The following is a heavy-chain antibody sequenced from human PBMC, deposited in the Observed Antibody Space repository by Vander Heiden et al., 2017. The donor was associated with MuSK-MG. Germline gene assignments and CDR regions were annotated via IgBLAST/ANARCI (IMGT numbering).Heavy chain of an antibody. Sequence: QVQLVQSGAEVKKPGASVKVSCKASGYTFTSYAMHWVRQAPGQRLEWMGWINAGNGNTKYSQKFQGRVTITRDTAASTAYMELSSLRSEDTAVYYCARDKDKYRGYCSSTSCYLRPSYPDYWGQGTLVTVSS. J-gene: IGHJ4*02. D-gene: IGHD2-2*01. V-gene: IGHV1-3*01. CDR1: GYTFTSYA. CDR3: ARDKDKYRGYCSSTSCYLRPSYPDY. CDR2: INAGNGNT.